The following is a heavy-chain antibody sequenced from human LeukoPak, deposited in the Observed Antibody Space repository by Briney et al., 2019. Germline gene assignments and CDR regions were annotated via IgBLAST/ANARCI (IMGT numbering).Heavy chain of an antibody. CDR3: ARDRNTDFWSGYYTNYFDY. Sequence: GGSLRLSCAASGFTFSSYSMNWVRQAPGRGLEWVSFISSSRSYIYYADSVKGRFTISRDNAKNSLYLQMNSLRAEDTAVYYCARDRNTDFWSGYYTNYFDYWGQGTLVTVSS. CDR1: GFTFSSYS. J-gene: IGHJ4*02. V-gene: IGHV3-21*01. CDR2: ISSSRSYI. D-gene: IGHD3-3*01.